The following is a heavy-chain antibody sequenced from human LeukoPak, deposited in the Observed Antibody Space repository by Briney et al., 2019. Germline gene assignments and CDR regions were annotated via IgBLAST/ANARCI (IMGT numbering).Heavy chain of an antibody. V-gene: IGHV4-61*02. J-gene: IGHJ6*03. CDR1: GGSISSGSYY. D-gene: IGHD3-10*01. CDR2: IYTSGST. CDR3: AREGSGSYYYYYYYMDV. Sequence: KTSETLSLTCTVSGGSISSGSYYWSWIRQPAGKGLEWIGRIYTSGSTNYNPSLKSRVTISVDTSKNQFSLKLSSVTAADTAVYYCAREGSGSYYYYYYYMDVWGKGTTVTISS.